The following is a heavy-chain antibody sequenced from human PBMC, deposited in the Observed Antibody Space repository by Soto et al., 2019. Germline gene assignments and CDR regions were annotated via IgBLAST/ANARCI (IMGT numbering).Heavy chain of an antibody. CDR2: IRSKANSYAT. Sequence: PGGSLRLSCAASGFTFIGSAMHWVRQASGKGLEWVGRIRSKANSYATAYAASVKGKFTISKDDSKNTAYLQMNSLKTEDTAVYYCTRLASWGYDFWSGYPSGYGMDVWGQGTTATVSS. CDR3: TRLASWGYDFWSGYPSGYGMDV. D-gene: IGHD3-3*01. J-gene: IGHJ6*01. CDR1: GFTFIGSA. V-gene: IGHV3-73*01.